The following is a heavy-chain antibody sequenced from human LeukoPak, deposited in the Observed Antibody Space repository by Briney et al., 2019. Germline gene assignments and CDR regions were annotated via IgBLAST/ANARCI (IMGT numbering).Heavy chain of an antibody. V-gene: IGHV4-4*07. CDR2: IYASGST. Sequence: SETLSLTCTVSGGSISNYYWSWIRQPAGMGLEWIGRIYASGSTNYNPSLKNRVTMSVDTSNNQFSLNLSSVPAADTAVYYCARTSARGAQFDYWGQGTLVTVSS. CDR3: ARTSARGAQFDY. D-gene: IGHD3-10*01. J-gene: IGHJ4*02. CDR1: GGSISNYY.